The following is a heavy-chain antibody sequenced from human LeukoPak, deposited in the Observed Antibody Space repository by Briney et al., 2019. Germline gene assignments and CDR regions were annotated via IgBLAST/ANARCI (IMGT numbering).Heavy chain of an antibody. CDR2: ISWNSNSK. D-gene: IGHD3-16*01. J-gene: IGHJ3*02. Sequence: GRSLGLSCAASGFSFDDYAMHWVRQVPGKGLEWVSGISWNSNSKGYADSVQGRFTISRDNAKNSLYLQMNSLGPEDTAFYYCAKDWDVFRAAFEIWGQGTMVTVSS. CDR1: GFSFDDYA. V-gene: IGHV3-9*01. CDR3: AKDWDVFRAAFEI.